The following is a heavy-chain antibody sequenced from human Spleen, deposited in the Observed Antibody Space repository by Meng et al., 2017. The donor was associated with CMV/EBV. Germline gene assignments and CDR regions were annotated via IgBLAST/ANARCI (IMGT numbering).Heavy chain of an antibody. V-gene: IGHV4-59*01. D-gene: IGHD4-17*01. J-gene: IGHJ3*01. Sequence: SETLSLTCIVSGGSISNYYWSWIRQPPGKGLEWIGYIYYSGSTNYNPSLKSRVTISVDTSKNQFSLKLSSVTAADTAVYYCATATVIEDAFDVWGQGTMVTVSS. CDR2: IYYSGST. CDR1: GGSISNYY. CDR3: ATATVIEDAFDV.